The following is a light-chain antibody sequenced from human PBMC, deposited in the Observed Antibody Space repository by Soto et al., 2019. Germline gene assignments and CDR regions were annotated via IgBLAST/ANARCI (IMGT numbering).Light chain of an antibody. J-gene: IGKJ4*01. CDR3: QQSHSIPLT. CDR1: LRISKY. Sequence: DIQVIQSPSSLSASVGDRVTLTCRASLRISKYLNWYQQKPGKAPKLLIYGASTLQRGVPSRFSGTGSGTEFTLIISSLQPEDSATYYCQQSHSIPLTFGGGTKLEI. CDR2: GAS. V-gene: IGKV1-39*01.